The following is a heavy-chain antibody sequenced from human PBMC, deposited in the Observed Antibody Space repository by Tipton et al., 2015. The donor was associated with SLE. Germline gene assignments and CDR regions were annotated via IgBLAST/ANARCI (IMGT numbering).Heavy chain of an antibody. CDR2: IWYDGSNK. CDR3: AKGAREYSSSSLDY. J-gene: IGHJ4*02. D-gene: IGHD6-6*01. V-gene: IGHV3-33*03. Sequence: SLRLSCAASGFTFSSYAMIWVRQAPGKGLEWVAVIWYDGSNKYYADSVKGRFTISRDNAKNSLYLQMNSLRAEDTALYYCAKGAREYSSSSLDYWGQGTLVTVSS. CDR1: GFTFSSYA.